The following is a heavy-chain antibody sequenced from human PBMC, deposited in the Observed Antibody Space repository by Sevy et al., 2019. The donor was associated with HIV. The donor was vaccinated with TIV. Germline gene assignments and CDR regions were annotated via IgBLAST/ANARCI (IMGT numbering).Heavy chain of an antibody. D-gene: IGHD3-22*01. V-gene: IGHV5-51*01. CDR2: IHPYDSDT. J-gene: IGHJ4*02. CDR1: EYSFTSYW. CDR3: ARPYYDSSGYYIDY. Sequence: GESLKISCKGSEYSFTSYWLGWVRQMPGKGLEWMGIIHPYDSDTRYSRSFQGQVTISADKSISTAYLQWSSLKASDTAMYYCARPYYDSSGYYIDYWGQGTLVTVSS.